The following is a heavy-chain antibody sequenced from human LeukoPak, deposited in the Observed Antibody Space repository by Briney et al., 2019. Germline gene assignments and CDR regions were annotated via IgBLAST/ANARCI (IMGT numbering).Heavy chain of an antibody. V-gene: IGHV4-39*07. J-gene: IGHJ4*02. CDR2: IYYSGST. CDR1: GGSISSSSYY. Sequence: SETLSLTCTVSGGSISSSSYYWGWIRQPPGKGLEWIGSIYYSGSTYYNPSLKSRVTISVDTSKNQFSLKLSSVTAADTAVYYCATELAAAGTFTDYWGQGTLVTVSS. D-gene: IGHD6-13*01. CDR3: ATELAAAGTFTDY.